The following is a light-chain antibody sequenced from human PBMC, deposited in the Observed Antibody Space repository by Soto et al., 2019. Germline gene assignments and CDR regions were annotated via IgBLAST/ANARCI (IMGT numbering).Light chain of an antibody. Sequence: QSVLTQPASVSVSPGQSITISCTGTSSDVGGYNYVSWYQQHPGKAPKLMIDEVSNRPSGVSNRFSGSKSGNTASLTISGLQAEDEADYYCSSYTSSSTLVFGGGTKLTV. CDR3: SSYTSSSTLV. J-gene: IGLJ2*01. CDR2: EVS. V-gene: IGLV2-14*01. CDR1: SSDVGGYNY.